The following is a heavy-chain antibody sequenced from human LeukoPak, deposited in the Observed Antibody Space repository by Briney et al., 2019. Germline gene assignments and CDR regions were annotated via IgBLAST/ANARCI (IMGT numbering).Heavy chain of an antibody. J-gene: IGHJ2*01. CDR2: ISAYNGNT. CDR1: GYTFTSYG. V-gene: IGHV1-18*01. CDR3: ARDSYCGGDCYRINWYFDL. D-gene: IGHD2-21*02. Sequence: GASVKVSCKASGYTFTSYGISWVRQAPGQGLEWMEWISAYNGNTNYAQKLQGRVTMTTDTSTSTAYMELRSLRSDDTAVYYCARDSYCGGDCYRINWYFDLWGRGTLVTVSS.